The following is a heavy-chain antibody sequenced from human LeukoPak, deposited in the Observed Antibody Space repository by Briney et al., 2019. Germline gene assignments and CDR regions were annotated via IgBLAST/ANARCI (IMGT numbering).Heavy chain of an antibody. CDR1: GGSISSYY. CDR3: AREWYYDFWSGYYPPTGVFDI. D-gene: IGHD3-3*01. J-gene: IGHJ3*02. Sequence: SETLFHACTVSGGSISSYYWSWTRQPPGKGLEWLGYIYYSGSTYYNPSLQSLFTISVDTSKNQFSLKLSSVTAADTAVYYCAREWYYDFWSGYYPPTGVFDIWCQGTMVTVSS. CDR2: IYYSGST. V-gene: IGHV4-59*01.